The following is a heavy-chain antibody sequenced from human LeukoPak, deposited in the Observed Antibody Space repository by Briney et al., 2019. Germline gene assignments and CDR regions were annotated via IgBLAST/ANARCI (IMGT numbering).Heavy chain of an antibody. CDR3: ARQYYGDYVGDAFDI. CDR2: MYHSGST. V-gene: IGHV4-59*01. D-gene: IGHD4-17*01. Sequence: PSETLSLTCTVSGGSISSYYWNWIRQPPGKGLEWIGYMYHSGSTNYNPSLKSRVTMSVGTSKNQFSLRLTSVTAADTAVYYCARQYYGDYVGDAFDIWGQGTMVTVSS. J-gene: IGHJ3*02. CDR1: GGSISSYY.